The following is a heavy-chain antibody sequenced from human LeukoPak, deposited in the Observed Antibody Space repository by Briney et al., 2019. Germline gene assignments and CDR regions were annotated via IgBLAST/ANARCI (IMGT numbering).Heavy chain of an antibody. CDR2: IYHAGST. D-gene: IGHD1-26*01. J-gene: IGHJ2*01. CDR3: ARIVDWYFEL. Sequence: SETLSLTCTVSAYSISSGYYWAWIRQPPGKGLEWIGSIYHAGSTYSNPSLMSRVTISVDTSKNQFSLKLSSVTAADTAVYYCARIVDWYFELWGRGTLVTVSS. CDR1: AYSISSGYY. V-gene: IGHV4-38-2*02.